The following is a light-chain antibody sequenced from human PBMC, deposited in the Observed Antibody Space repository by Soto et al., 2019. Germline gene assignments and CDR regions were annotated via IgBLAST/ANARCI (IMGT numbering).Light chain of an antibody. Sequence: QSVLTQPPSASGTPGQRVTISCSGSDSNIGSNAVNWYHQLPGTAPKLLIYTNNQRPSGVPDRFSGSKSGTSASLTISGLQSEDEADYYCAAWDDSLNAVVFGGGTKLNVL. V-gene: IGLV1-44*01. CDR2: TNN. CDR1: DSNIGSNA. J-gene: IGLJ2*01. CDR3: AAWDDSLNAVV.